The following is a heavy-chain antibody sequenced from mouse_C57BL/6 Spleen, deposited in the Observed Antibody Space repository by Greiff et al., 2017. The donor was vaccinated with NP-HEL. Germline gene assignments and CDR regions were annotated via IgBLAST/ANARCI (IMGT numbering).Heavy chain of an antibody. V-gene: IGHV1-59*01. Sequence: VKLQQPGAELVRPGTSVKLSCKASGYTFTSYWMHWVKQRPGQGLEWIGVIDPSDSYTNYNQKFKGKATLTVDTSSSTAYMQLSSLTSEDSAVYYCARIGENYYGNYGAMDYWGQGTSVTVSS. D-gene: IGHD2-1*01. J-gene: IGHJ4*01. CDR1: GYTFTSYW. CDR2: IDPSDSYT. CDR3: ARIGENYYGNYGAMDY.